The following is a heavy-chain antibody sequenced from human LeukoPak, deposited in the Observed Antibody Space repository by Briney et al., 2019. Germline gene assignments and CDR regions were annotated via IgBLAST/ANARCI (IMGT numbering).Heavy chain of an antibody. V-gene: IGHV4-31*03. CDR3: ARCPGWFDP. CDR2: IYYSGNT. Sequence: SEPLSLTCSVSGGSISSGGYYWSWIRQHPGKGLEWIGYIYYSGNTYYNPSLKSRITISVDTSKNQFSLNLTSVTAADTAVYYCARCPGWFDPWGQGTLVTVSS. J-gene: IGHJ5*02. CDR1: GGSISSGGYY.